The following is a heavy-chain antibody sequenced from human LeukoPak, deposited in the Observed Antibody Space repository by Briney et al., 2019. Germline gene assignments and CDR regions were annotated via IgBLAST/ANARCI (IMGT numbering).Heavy chain of an antibody. CDR2: LQWDGSNK. CDR1: GFSITNYG. D-gene: IGHD1-26*01. Sequence: GGSLRLSCAASGFSITNYGIHWARQAPGKGREWVATLQWDGSNKQSVDSVKGRFTVSRDHSKNTVYLQRNSLRSGDTAVYYCARREAVGAMSDFDDWGQGTLVTVSS. CDR3: ARREAVGAMSDFDD. J-gene: IGHJ4*02. V-gene: IGHV3-30*02.